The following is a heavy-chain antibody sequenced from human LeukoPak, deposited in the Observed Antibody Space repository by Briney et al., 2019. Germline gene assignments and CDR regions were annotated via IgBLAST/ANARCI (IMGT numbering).Heavy chain of an antibody. CDR2: INPNSGGT. J-gene: IGHJ4*02. CDR1: GYTFTSYY. CDR3: ARDKVNSEYYYDSSGYYLHDY. D-gene: IGHD3-22*01. Sequence: ASVKVSCKASGYTFTSYYMHWVRQAPGHGLEWMGWINPNSGGTNYAQKFQGRVTMTRDTSISTAYMELSRLRSDDTAVYYCARDKVNSEYYYDSSGYYLHDYWGQGTLVTVSS. V-gene: IGHV1-2*02.